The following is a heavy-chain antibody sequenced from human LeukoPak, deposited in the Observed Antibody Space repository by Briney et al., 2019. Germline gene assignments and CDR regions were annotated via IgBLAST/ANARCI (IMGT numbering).Heavy chain of an antibody. CDR1: SGSMNNYY. CDR3: ARGSNWDDGAFDQ. J-gene: IGHJ4*02. D-gene: IGHD1-1*01. V-gene: IGHV4-59*01. CDR2: VSYSGSP. Sequence: SETLSLTCTVSSGSMNNYYWSWIRQPPGKGLEWIGYVSYSGSPDFNPSLKSRLNISVDTSKNQFSLKLSSVTAADTAVYYCARGSNWDDGAFDQWGRGTLVTVSS.